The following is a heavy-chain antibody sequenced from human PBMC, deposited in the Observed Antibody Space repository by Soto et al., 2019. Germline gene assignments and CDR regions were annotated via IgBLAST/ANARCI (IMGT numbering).Heavy chain of an antibody. CDR2: ISSSSSTI. V-gene: IGHV3-48*01. D-gene: IGHD2-2*01. Sequence: GGSLRLSCAASGFTFSSYSMNWVRQAPGKGLEWVSYISSSSSTIYYADSVKGRFTISRDNAKNSLYLQMNSLRAEDTAVYYCARDRGIVVVPAAIYFDYWGQGTLVTVSS. CDR3: ARDRGIVVVPAAIYFDY. J-gene: IGHJ4*02. CDR1: GFTFSSYS.